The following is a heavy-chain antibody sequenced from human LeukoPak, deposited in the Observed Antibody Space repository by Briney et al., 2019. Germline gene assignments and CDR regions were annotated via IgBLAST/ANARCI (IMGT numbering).Heavy chain of an antibody. J-gene: IGHJ4*02. CDR1: GGSISSGGYY. CDR2: INHSGST. V-gene: IGHV4-39*07. D-gene: IGHD5-18*01. Sequence: SETLSLTCTVSGGSISSGGYYWSWIRQPPGKGLEWIGEINHSGSTNYNPSLKSRVTISIDTSKNQFSLKVNSVTAADTAVYYCARGRGRGYSYDYWGQGTLVTVSS. CDR3: ARGRGRGYSYDY.